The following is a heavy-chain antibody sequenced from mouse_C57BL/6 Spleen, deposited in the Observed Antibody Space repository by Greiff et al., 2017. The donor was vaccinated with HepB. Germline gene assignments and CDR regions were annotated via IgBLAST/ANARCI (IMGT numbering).Heavy chain of an antibody. CDR1: GYAFTNYL. D-gene: IGHD2-4*01. CDR2: INPGSGGT. V-gene: IGHV1-54*01. CDR3: ARSHDYDGNYAMDY. Sequence: QVQLKQSGAELVRPGTSVKVSCKASGYAFTNYLIEWVKQRPGQGLEWIGVINPGSGGTNYNEKFKGKATLTADKSSSTAYMQLSSLTSEDSAVYFCARSHDYDGNYAMDYWGQGTSVTVSS. J-gene: IGHJ4*01.